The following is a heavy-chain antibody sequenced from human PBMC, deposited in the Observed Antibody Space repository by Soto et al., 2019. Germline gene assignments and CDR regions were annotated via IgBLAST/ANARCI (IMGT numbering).Heavy chain of an antibody. Sequence: QVQLQESGPGLVKPSQTLSLTCTVSGGSISSGGYYWSWIRQHPGKGLEWIGYIYYSGSTCYNPSLNRRVTISVDTSKNQFSLKLSSVTAADTAVYYCARREVHIGWFDPWGQGTLGTVS. D-gene: IGHD5-12*01. J-gene: IGHJ5*02. CDR2: IYYSGST. V-gene: IGHV4-31*03. CDR1: GGSISSGGYY. CDR3: ARREVHIGWFDP.